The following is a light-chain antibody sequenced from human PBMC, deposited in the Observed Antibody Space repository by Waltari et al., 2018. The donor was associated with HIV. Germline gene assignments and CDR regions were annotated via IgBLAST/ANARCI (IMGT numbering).Light chain of an antibody. J-gene: IGKJ3*01. CDR3: QQLNSYPPFFT. V-gene: IGKV1-9*01. Sequence: DIQLTQSPSFLSASVGDRVTITCRASQGISSYLAWYQQKPGKAPKLLIYAASTLQSGIPSRFSGSGSGTEFTLTISSLQPEDFATYYCQQLNSYPPFFTCGPGTKVHIK. CDR1: QGISSY. CDR2: AAS.